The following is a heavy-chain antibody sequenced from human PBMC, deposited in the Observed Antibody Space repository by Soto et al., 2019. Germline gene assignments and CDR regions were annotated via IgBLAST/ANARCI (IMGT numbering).Heavy chain of an antibody. CDR1: GFTFSTYA. D-gene: IGHD1-1*01. V-gene: IGHV3-23*01. Sequence: GSLRLSSAASGFTFSTYAMSWVSQAPGKGVEWVSGISGSGATTNYAESVKGRFTLSRDNAKNMLYLQMNSLRAEDTAIYYCAKGYKQQPFDYWGQGTLVTVSS. CDR2: ISGSGATT. CDR3: AKGYKQQPFDY. J-gene: IGHJ4*02.